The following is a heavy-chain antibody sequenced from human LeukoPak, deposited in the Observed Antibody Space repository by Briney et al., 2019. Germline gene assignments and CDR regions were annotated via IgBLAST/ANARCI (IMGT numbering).Heavy chain of an antibody. V-gene: IGHV1-58*02. CDR2: IVVASGNT. D-gene: IGHD1-1*01. Sequence: SVKVSCKASGFTFTNSAMQWVRQARGQRLEWIGWIVVASGNTKYAQKFQERVTITRDMSTSTAYMELSSLSPEDTAVYYCAAAPIEMQQLGFDYWGQGTLVTVSS. CDR3: AAAPIEMQQLGFDY. CDR1: GFTFTNSA. J-gene: IGHJ4*02.